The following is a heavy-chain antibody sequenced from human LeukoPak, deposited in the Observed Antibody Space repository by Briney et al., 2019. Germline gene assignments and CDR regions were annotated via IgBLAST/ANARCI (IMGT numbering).Heavy chain of an antibody. Sequence: PGGSLRLSCAASGFTFSSYEMNWVRQAPGKGLEWVSYISSSGSTIYYADSVKGRFTISRDNAKNSLYLQMNSLRAEDTAVYYCASTARIAVAGFDYWGQGTPVTVSS. CDR1: GFTFSSYE. CDR3: ASTARIAVAGFDY. D-gene: IGHD6-19*01. V-gene: IGHV3-48*03. J-gene: IGHJ4*02. CDR2: ISSSGSTI.